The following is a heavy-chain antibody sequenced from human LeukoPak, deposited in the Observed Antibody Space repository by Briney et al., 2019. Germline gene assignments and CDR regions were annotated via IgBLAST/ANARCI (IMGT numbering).Heavy chain of an antibody. D-gene: IGHD2-15*01. CDR1: GGTFSSYA. V-gene: IGHV1-46*01. CDR2: INPSGGST. Sequence: ASVKVSCKASGGTFSSYAISWVRQAPGQGLEWMGIINPSGGSTSYAQKFQGRVTMTRDTSTSTVYVELSSLRSEDTAVYYCARDPLYCSGGSCYSGALYYFDYWGQGTLVTVSS. CDR3: ARDPLYCSGGSCYSGALYYFDY. J-gene: IGHJ4*02.